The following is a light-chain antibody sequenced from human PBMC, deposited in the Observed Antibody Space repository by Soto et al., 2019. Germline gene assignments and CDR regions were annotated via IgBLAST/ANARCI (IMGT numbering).Light chain of an antibody. CDR2: EVT. V-gene: IGLV2-14*01. Sequence: QSALTQPASVSGSPGQSITISCTGTSSDVGGYNYVSWYQQHPGKAPKLMIYEVTNRPSGISHRFSGSKSGNTASLTISGLQAEDEADYYCSSYTSSSTLVVFGGVTKLTVL. CDR1: SSDVGGYNY. CDR3: SSYTSSSTLVV. J-gene: IGLJ2*01.